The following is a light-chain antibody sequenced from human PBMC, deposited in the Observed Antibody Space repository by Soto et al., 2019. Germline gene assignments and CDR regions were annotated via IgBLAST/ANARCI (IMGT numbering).Light chain of an antibody. J-gene: IGKJ1*01. CDR1: QTVSIY. CDR2: AAS. V-gene: IGKV1-39*01. Sequence: DIQMTQSPSSLSASVGDRVTITCRASQTVSIYLSWYQQKPGKAPKLLISAASSLQSGVPSRFSGSGSGTDFTLTISRLQPEDFATYYCQQSYSSTWTFGQGTKVEIK. CDR3: QQSYSSTWT.